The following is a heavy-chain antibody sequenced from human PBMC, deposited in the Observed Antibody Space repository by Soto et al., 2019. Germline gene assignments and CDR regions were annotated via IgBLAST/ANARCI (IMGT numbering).Heavy chain of an antibody. CDR3: ARDASLYDFWSGSSFDY. CDR1: GFTFSSYS. CDR2: ISSSSYI. Sequence: PGGSLRLSCAASGFTFSSYSMNWGRQAPGKGLEWVSSISSSSYIYYADSVKGRFTISRDNAKNSLYPQMNSLRAEDTAVYYCARDASLYDFWSGSSFDYWGQGTLVTVSS. V-gene: IGHV3-21*01. J-gene: IGHJ4*02. D-gene: IGHD3-3*01.